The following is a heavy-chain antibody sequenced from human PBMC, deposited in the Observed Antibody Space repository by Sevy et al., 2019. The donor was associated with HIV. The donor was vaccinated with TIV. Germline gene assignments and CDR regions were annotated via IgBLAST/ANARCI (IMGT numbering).Heavy chain of an antibody. Sequence: ASVKVSCKASGGTFSSYAISWVRQAPGHRLEWMGGIIPIFGTANYAQKFQGRVTITADESTSTDYMELSSLRSEDTAVYYCARVDGSGSYDYWGQGTLVTVSS. V-gene: IGHV1-69*13. CDR2: IIPIFGTA. CDR3: ARVDGSGSYDY. J-gene: IGHJ4*02. CDR1: GGTFSSYA. D-gene: IGHD3-10*01.